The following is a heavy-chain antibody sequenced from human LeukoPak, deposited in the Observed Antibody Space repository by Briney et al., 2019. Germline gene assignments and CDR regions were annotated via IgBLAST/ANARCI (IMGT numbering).Heavy chain of an antibody. Sequence: GGSLRLSCAASGFTFSHYGLTWVRQPPGKGLEWVSAISGSGGSTYYADSVKGRFTISRDNAKNSLYLQMNSLRAEDMALYYCAKGGGGTNYYYMDVWGKGTTVTVSS. CDR1: GFTFSHYG. V-gene: IGHV3-23*01. CDR3: AKGGGGTNYYYMDV. CDR2: ISGSGGST. J-gene: IGHJ6*03. D-gene: IGHD1-1*01.